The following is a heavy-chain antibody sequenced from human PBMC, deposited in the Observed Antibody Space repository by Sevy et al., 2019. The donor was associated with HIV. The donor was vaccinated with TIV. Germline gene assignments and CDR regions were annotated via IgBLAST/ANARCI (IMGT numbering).Heavy chain of an antibody. J-gene: IGHJ6*02. V-gene: IGHV3-11*01. CDR1: GFTFSDYY. D-gene: IGHD2-8*01. CDR2: ISSSGSTI. Sequence: VGSLRLSCAASGFTFSDYYMSWIRQAPGKGLEWVSYISSSGSTIYYEDSVKGRFTISRDNAKNSLYLQMNSLRAEDTAECYCARESPLRSPLIYYYYGMDVWGQGTTVTVSS. CDR3: ARESPLRSPLIYYYYGMDV.